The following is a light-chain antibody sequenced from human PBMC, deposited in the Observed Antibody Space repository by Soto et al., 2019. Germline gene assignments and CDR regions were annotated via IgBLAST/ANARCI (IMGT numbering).Light chain of an antibody. Sequence: EIVLTQSPDTLSLSPGERATFSCRATQSITNNYVAWYQQKPGQAPRLLIYGASRRATGIPDRISGSGSGTDFTLSITGLEPEDFAVYYCQQYGGSPHTFGQGTKLEIK. CDR3: QQYGGSPHT. CDR1: QSITNNY. V-gene: IGKV3-20*01. CDR2: GAS. J-gene: IGKJ2*01.